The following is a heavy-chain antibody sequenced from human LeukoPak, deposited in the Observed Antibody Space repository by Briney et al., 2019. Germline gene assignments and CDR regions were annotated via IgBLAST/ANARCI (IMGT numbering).Heavy chain of an antibody. CDR3: ARTYDFGRGPPGDAFDN. CDR1: GFTFTIFG. CDR2: IDARSGIT. D-gene: IGHD3-3*01. J-gene: IGHJ3*02. Sequence: GGSLRLSCAASGFTFTIFGMNWVRQAPGKGPEWVSYIDARSGITYYADSVQGRFTISRDNAKESVFLQMNRLGVDDTAVYYCARTYDFGRGPPGDAFDNWGQGTPVTVSS. V-gene: IGHV3-48*01.